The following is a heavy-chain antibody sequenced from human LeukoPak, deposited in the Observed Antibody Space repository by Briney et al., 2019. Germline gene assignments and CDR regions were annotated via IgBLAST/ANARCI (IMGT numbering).Heavy chain of an antibody. J-gene: IGHJ4*02. V-gene: IGHV4-59*01. CDR3: ARDRRGYYFDY. D-gene: IGHD2-15*01. CDR2: IYYSGST. CDR1: GGSISSYY. Sequence: SETLSLTCTVSGGSISSYYWSWIRQPPGKGLEWIGHIYYSGSTNYNPSLKSRVTISVDTSKNQFSLKLSSVTAADTAVYYCARDRRGYYFDYWGQGTLVTVSS.